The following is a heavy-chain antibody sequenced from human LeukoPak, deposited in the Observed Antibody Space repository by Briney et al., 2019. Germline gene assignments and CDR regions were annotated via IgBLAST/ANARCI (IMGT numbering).Heavy chain of an antibody. CDR3: ARTHKPGIAAAGTNYYYGMDV. J-gene: IGHJ6*02. V-gene: IGHV3-21*01. D-gene: IGHD6-13*01. Sequence: GGSLRLSCAASGFTFSSYSMNWVRQAPGKGLEWVSSISSSSSYIYYADSVKGRFTTSRDNAKNSLYLQMNSLRAEDTAVYYCARTHKPGIAAAGTNYYYGMDVWGQGTTVTVSS. CDR2: ISSSSSYI. CDR1: GFTFSSYS.